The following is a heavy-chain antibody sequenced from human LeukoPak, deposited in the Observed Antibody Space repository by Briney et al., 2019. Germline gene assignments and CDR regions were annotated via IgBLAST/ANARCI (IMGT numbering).Heavy chain of an antibody. V-gene: IGHV3-7*01. Sequence: GGSLRLSCAASGFTFSSYAMSWVRQAPGKGLEWVANIKQDGSEKYYVDSVKGRFTISRDNAKNSLYLQMNSLRAEDTAVYYCVRADYYDSSDPYYYYGMDVWGQGTTATVSS. CDR2: IKQDGSEK. D-gene: IGHD3-22*01. CDR1: GFTFSSYA. CDR3: VRADYYDSSDPYYYYGMDV. J-gene: IGHJ6*02.